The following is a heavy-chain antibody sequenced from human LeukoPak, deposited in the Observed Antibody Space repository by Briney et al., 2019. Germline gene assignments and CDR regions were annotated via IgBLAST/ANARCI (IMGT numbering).Heavy chain of an antibody. Sequence: ASVKVSCKASGYTFTGYYMHWVRQAPGQGLEWMGWINPNSGGTNYAQKFQGRVTMTRDTSISTAYMELSRLRSDDTAVYYCARDARMVMYYWFDPWGQGTLVTVSS. J-gene: IGHJ5*02. V-gene: IGHV1-2*02. CDR2: INPNSGGT. D-gene: IGHD2-8*02. CDR3: ARDARMVMYYWFDP. CDR1: GYTFTGYY.